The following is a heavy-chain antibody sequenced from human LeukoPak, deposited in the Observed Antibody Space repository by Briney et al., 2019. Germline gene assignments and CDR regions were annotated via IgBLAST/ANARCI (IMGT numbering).Heavy chain of an antibody. D-gene: IGHD1-14*01. J-gene: IGHJ4*02. V-gene: IGHV4-59*01. Sequence: SETLSLTCTVYGGSISSYHWSWIQQPPGQGLEWIGYIYYSGSNNYNPSLKSRVTISVATSKNQFFLQLSSATDADPAEYYCARAGLYRKGFDYWGQGTLVTVAS. CDR3: ARAGLYRKGFDY. CDR2: IYYSGSN. CDR1: GGSISSYH.